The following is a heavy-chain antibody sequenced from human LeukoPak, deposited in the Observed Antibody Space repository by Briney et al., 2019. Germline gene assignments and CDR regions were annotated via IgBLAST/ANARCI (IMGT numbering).Heavy chain of an antibody. CDR1: GGSFSGYY. V-gene: IGHV4-34*09. D-gene: IGHD3-22*01. J-gene: IGHJ5*02. Sequence: SETLSLTCAVYGGSFSGYYWSWIRQPPGKGLEWIGEINHSGSTYYNPSLKSRVALSVDTSKNQFSLKLSSLTAADTAVYYCARAPMYYDSSGYSPAEFDPWGQGTLVTVSS. CDR2: INHSGST. CDR3: ARAPMYYDSSGYSPAEFDP.